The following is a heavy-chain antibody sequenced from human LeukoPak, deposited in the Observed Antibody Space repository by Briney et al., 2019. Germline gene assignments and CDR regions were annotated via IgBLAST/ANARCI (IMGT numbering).Heavy chain of an antibody. CDR3: ARDLSGSYMSDY. CDR2: ISHDRSNS. J-gene: IGHJ4*02. CDR1: GFTFSNYA. V-gene: IGHV3-30-3*01. D-gene: IGHD3-10*01. Sequence: PGGSPRLSCAASGFTFSNYAMHWARQAPGKGLEWVAFISHDRSNSCHADSVKGRFTISRDNSKNTLYLQMNSLTDEDTAVYYCARDLSGSYMSDYWGQGTLVTVSS.